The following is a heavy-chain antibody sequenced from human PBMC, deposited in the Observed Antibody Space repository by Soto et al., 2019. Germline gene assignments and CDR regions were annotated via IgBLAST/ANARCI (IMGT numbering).Heavy chain of an antibody. Sequence: EVQLVVSGGGLVQPGGSLRLSCAATGLPFSNYWMSWVRQAPGKGLEWVANIKQDGSEEYYVDSVKGRFTISRDNAKSSLYLQMNSLRAEDTAVYYCAREFRGSRGWDYYFDCWVQGTLVTVSS. CDR2: IKQDGSEE. D-gene: IGHD6-19*01. CDR3: AREFRGSRGWDYYFDC. V-gene: IGHV3-7*05. J-gene: IGHJ4*02. CDR1: GLPFSNYW.